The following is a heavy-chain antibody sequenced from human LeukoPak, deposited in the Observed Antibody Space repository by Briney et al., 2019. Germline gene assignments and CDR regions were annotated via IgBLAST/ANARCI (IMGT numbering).Heavy chain of an antibody. J-gene: IGHJ1*01. CDR1: GFTFSSYE. CDR3: ARDRYALQY. V-gene: IGHV3-48*03. D-gene: IGHD5-12*01. Sequence: PGGSLRLSCAASGFTFSSYEMKWVRQAPGKGLEWISYISPDGSTIDYADSVKGRFTISGDNAENSLYLQMNSLRDEDMAVYYCARDRYALQYWGQGTLVTVSS. CDR2: ISPDGSTI.